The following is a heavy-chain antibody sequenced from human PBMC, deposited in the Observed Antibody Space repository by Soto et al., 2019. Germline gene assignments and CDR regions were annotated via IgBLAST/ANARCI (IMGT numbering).Heavy chain of an antibody. D-gene: IGHD6-19*01. V-gene: IGHV1-69*13. Sequence: ASVKVSCKASGGTFSSYAISWVRQAPGQGLEWMGGIIPIFGTANYAQKFQGRVTITADESTSTAYMELSSLRSEDTAVYYCARVSSGWYGGGYNWFDPWGQGTLVTVSS. CDR1: GGTFSSYA. J-gene: IGHJ5*02. CDR3: ARVSSGWYGGGYNWFDP. CDR2: IIPIFGTA.